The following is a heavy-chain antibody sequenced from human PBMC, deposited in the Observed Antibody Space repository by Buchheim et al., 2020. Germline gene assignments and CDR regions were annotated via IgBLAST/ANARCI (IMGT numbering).Heavy chain of an antibody. V-gene: IGHV1-2*04. D-gene: IGHD3-3*01. CDR2: INPNSGGT. CDR1: GYTFTGYY. J-gene: IGHJ6*02. CDR3: ARDSKSYYDFWSGYYTAVYGMDV. Sequence: QVQLVQSGAEVKKPGASVKVSCKASGYTFTGYYMHWVRQAPGQGLEWMGWINPNSGGTNYAQKFQGWVTMTRDTSIRTAYMELSRLRSDDTAVYYCARDSKSYYDFWSGYYTAVYGMDVWGQGTT.